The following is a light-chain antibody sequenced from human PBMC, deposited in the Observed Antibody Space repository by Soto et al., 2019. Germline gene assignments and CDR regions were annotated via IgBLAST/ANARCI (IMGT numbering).Light chain of an antibody. CDR2: SND. CDR3: AAWDDSLRVL. CDR1: SSNIESHT. V-gene: IGLV1-44*01. Sequence: QSVLTQPPSASGTPGQRVTISCSGSSSNIESHTVNWYQKLPGTAPKLLIYSNDQRPSGVPDRFSGSKSGTSASLAISRLQSEDEADYYCAAWDDSLRVLFGGGTKLTVL. J-gene: IGLJ2*01.